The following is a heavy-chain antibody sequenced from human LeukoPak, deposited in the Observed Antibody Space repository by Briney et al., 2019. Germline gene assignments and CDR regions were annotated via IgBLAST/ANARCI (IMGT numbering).Heavy chain of an antibody. V-gene: IGHV3-21*01. Sequence: PGGSLRLSCAASGFTFSSYSMNWVRHAPGTGLEWVSSISSSSSYIYYADSVKGRFTISRDNAKNSLYLQMNSLRAEDTAVYYCARDAGIYKTYWWPTRGHWFDPWGQGTLVTVSS. CDR1: GFTFSSYS. D-gene: IGHD2-8*02. CDR2: ISSSSSYI. CDR3: ARDAGIYKTYWWPTRGHWFDP. J-gene: IGHJ5*02.